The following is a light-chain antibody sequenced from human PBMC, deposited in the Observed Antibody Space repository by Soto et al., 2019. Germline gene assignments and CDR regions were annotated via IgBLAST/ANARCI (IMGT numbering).Light chain of an antibody. CDR2: DVS. CDR1: SSDIGGYNY. V-gene: IGLV2-14*03. Sequence: QSALTQPASVSGSPGQSITISCTGTSSDIGGYNYVSWYQQHPGKAPKLMIYDVSDRPSGVSNRFSGSKSGNTASLTVSGLQAEDEADYYCSSYAGSNNLRVFGTGTKLTVL. CDR3: SSYAGSNNLRV. J-gene: IGLJ1*01.